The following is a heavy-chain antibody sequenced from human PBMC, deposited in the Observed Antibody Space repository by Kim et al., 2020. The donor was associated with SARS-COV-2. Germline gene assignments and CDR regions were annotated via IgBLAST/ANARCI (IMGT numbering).Heavy chain of an antibody. Sequence: GGSLRLSCKASGLTFGDYVMSWVRQAPGKGLEWVGLIRDKASGGTTEYAASVKGRFIISRDDSKNTAYLQMNSLKIEDTAVYYCASNALHFDYWGQGTLVTVFS. CDR1: GLTFGDYV. CDR2: IRDKASGGTT. V-gene: IGHV3-49*04. D-gene: IGHD2-21*02. J-gene: IGHJ4*02. CDR3: ASNALHFDY.